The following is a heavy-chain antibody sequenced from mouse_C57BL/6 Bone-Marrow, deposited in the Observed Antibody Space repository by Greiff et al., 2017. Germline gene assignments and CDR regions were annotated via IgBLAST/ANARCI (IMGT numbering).Heavy chain of an antibody. CDR2: GPGLEWIR. D-gene: IGHD1-1*01. V-gene: IGHV1-87*01. CDR3: SEDSAVYYCALYYGGMWFAY. CDR1: YTFSRRVH. J-gene: IGHJ3*01. Sequence: QVQLKESGPELARPWASVKISCQAFYTFSRRVHFAIRATNYWMQWVKQRPGPGLEWIRAIYPGNGDTSYNQKFKGKGTLTADKSSRTAYMQLSSLTSEDSAVYYCALYYGGMWFAYGGQGTLVTVSA.